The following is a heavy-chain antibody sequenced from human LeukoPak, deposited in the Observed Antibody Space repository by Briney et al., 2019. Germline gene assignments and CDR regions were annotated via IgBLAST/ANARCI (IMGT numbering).Heavy chain of an antibody. V-gene: IGHV5-51*01. Sequence: GESLKISCKGSGYSFTSYWIGWVRQMPGKGLEWMGIIYPGDSDTRYSPSFQGQVTISADKSISTAYPQWSSLKASDTAMYYCASSMYSSSWLGGYYYYMDVWGKGTTVTVSS. D-gene: IGHD6-13*01. CDR3: ASSMYSSSWLGGYYYYMDV. CDR2: IYPGDSDT. J-gene: IGHJ6*03. CDR1: GYSFTSYW.